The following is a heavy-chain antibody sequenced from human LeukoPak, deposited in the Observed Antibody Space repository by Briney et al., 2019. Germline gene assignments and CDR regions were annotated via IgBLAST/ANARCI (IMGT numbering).Heavy chain of an antibody. CDR2: IGGSGGST. J-gene: IGHJ4*02. CDR1: GFSFSSYA. V-gene: IGHV3-23*01. D-gene: IGHD1-26*01. CDR3: AKGLNPWEPLDY. Sequence: GGSLRLSCAASGFSFSSYAMTWVRQAPGKGLEWVSGIGGSGGSTYYADSVKGRFTISRDNSKNTLYLQMNSLRAEDTAVYYCAKGLNPWEPLDYWGQGTLVTVSS.